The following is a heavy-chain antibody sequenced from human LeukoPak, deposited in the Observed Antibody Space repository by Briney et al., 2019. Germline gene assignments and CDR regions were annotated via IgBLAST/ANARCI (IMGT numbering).Heavy chain of an antibody. J-gene: IGHJ4*02. Sequence: SETLSLTCAVYGGSFSGYYWSWIRQPPGKGLEWIGEINHSGSTNYNPSLKSRVTISVDTSKNQFSLKMSSVTAAETAVYYCASGDYDRISPFDYWGQGTLVTVSS. D-gene: IGHD3-16*01. CDR3: ASGDYDRISPFDY. V-gene: IGHV4-34*01. CDR2: INHSGST. CDR1: GGSFSGYY.